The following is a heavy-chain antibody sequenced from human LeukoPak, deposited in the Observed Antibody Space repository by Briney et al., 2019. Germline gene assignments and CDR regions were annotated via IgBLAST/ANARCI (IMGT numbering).Heavy chain of an antibody. Sequence: SETLSLTCAVYGGSFSGYYWSWIRQPPGKGLEWIGEINHSGSTNYNPSLKSRVTISVDTSKNQFSLKLSSVTAADTAVYYCARRASVGATGGLVWFDPWGQGTLVTVSS. CDR1: GGSFSGYY. CDR2: INHSGST. D-gene: IGHD1-26*01. V-gene: IGHV4-34*01. J-gene: IGHJ5*02. CDR3: ARRASVGATGGLVWFDP.